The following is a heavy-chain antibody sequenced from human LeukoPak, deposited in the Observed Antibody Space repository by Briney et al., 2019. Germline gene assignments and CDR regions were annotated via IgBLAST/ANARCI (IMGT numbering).Heavy chain of an antibody. Sequence: PGGSLRLSCAASGFTFSTYAMGWVRQAPGKGLEWVSGISANGGRTYYADSGKGRFTISRDNSKNTLYVHMISLRAEDTAIYYCVKGLEDRHDSSGYYSNWFDPWGQGTLVTVSS. V-gene: IGHV3-23*01. CDR2: ISANGGRT. J-gene: IGHJ5*02. CDR3: VKGLEDRHDSSGYYSNWFDP. CDR1: GFTFSTYA. D-gene: IGHD3-22*01.